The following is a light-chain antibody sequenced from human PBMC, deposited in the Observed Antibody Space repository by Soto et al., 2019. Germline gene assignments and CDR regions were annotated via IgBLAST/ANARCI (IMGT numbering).Light chain of an antibody. CDR3: SSYTRNSTLV. J-gene: IGLJ2*01. CDR1: SSDVGGYNY. CDR2: DVS. V-gene: IGLV2-14*01. Sequence: QSALTQPASVSGSPGQSITISCTGTSSDVGGYNYVSWYQQHPGKAPKLMIYDVSNRPSGVSNRFSGSMSGNTASLTISGLQAEDGAEYNSSSYTRNSTLVFGGGTKLTVL.